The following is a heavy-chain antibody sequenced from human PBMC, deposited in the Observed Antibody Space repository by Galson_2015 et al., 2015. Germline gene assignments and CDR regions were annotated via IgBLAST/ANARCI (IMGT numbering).Heavy chain of an antibody. CDR1: GYTFSSYG. CDR2: ISAYNGDT. Sequence: SLIVSCKASGYTFSSYGISWVRQAPGQGLEWVACISAYNGDTNYAQQFQGRVTMTTDTSTSTVYMHLRILRSDDTAVYYCAREGYCSGGRCYPDDAFDIWGQGTMVTVSS. J-gene: IGHJ3*02. D-gene: IGHD2-15*01. V-gene: IGHV1-18*01. CDR3: AREGYCSGGRCYPDDAFDI.